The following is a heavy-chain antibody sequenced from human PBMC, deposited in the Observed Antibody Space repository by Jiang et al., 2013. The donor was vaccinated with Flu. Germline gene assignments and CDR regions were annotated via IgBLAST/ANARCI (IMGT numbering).Heavy chain of an antibody. CDR1: VGPSVVTT. V-gene: IGHV4-34*01. J-gene: IGHJ3*02. D-gene: IGHD3-16*01. Sequence: KPSETLSLTCAVYVGPSVVTTGAGSASPQGRGVEWIGEINHSGSTNYNPSLKSRVTISVDTSKNQFSLKLSSVTAADTAVYYCARRGGCAFDIWGQGTMVTVSS. CDR2: INHSGST. CDR3: ARRGGCAFDI.